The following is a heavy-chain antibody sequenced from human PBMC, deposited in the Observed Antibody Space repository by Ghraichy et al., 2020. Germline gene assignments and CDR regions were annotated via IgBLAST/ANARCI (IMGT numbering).Heavy chain of an antibody. J-gene: IGHJ5*02. D-gene: IGHD3-16*01. V-gene: IGHV4-39*01. CDR1: GGSISSGSYY. CDR3: ARSTYYVPFDP. Sequence: LSLTCTVSGGSISSGSYYWGWIRQPPGKGLEWIGSLYYSGSTYYNPSLKSRVTISVDTSKNQFSLKLSSVTAADTAVYYCARSTYYVPFDPWGQGTLVTVSS. CDR2: LYYSGST.